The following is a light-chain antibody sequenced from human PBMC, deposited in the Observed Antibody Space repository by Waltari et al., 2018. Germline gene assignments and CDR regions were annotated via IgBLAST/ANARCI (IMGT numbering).Light chain of an antibody. V-gene: IGKV3-11*01. CDR3: QQTSNWPPIT. J-gene: IGKJ5*01. CDR2: DAS. Sequence: DIVLTQSPATLSLSPGERASLSCRASQSVGSDFVWYQQKPGQAPRLLIYDASNRATGIPARFIGSGSRTDFTLTISSLEPEDVAVYYCQQTSNWPPITFGQGTRLEIK. CDR1: QSVGSD.